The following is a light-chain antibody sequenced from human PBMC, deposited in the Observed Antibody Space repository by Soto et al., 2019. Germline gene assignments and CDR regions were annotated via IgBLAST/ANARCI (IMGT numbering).Light chain of an antibody. V-gene: IGKV1-39*01. CDR1: QSISSY. CDR3: QQSYSTLALT. CDR2: AAS. J-gene: IGKJ4*01. Sequence: DIQMTQSPSSLSASVGDRVTITCRASQSISSYLNWYQQKPGKAPKLLIYAASSLQSGVPSRFSGSGSGTDFTLTNSSLQPPAFATYYCQQSYSTLALTFGGGTKVENK.